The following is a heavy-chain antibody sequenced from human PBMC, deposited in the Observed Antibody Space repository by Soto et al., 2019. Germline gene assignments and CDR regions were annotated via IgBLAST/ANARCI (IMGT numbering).Heavy chain of an antibody. Sequence: PWVSLRLPCSPAPFTSSDNYMSWSLHSQGKGLEWVSYISSSVSHTNYADSVKGRFTISRDNAKNSLYLQMNSLSAEDTAIYYWAKCDTTGTIFFEYWGKGNVV. CDR2: ISSSVSHT. V-gene: IGHV3-11*06. J-gene: IGHJ4*02. CDR1: PFTSSDNY. D-gene: IGHD1-1*01. CDR3: AKCDTTGTIFFEY.